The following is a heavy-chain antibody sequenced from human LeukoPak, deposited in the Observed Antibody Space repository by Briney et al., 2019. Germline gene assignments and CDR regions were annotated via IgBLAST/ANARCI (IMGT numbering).Heavy chain of an antibody. J-gene: IGHJ4*02. CDR2: IYYSGST. CDR3: ARGPSGINFDY. Sequence: SETLSLTCTVSGGSITNYYWSWIRQPPGKGLEWIGYIYYSGSTNYNPSLKSRVTISVDTSKNQFSLKLSSVAAADTAVYYCARGPSGINFDYWGQGTLVTVSS. CDR1: GGSITNYY. V-gene: IGHV4-59*12. D-gene: IGHD1-14*01.